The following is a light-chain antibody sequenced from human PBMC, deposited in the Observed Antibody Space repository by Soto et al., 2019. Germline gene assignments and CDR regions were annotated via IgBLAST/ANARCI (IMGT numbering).Light chain of an antibody. CDR2: GAS. Sequence: EIGLTQSPGTLSLSPRERATLSCRASQSVSSSYLASYQQKPGQAPRLLIYGASSRATGIPDRFSGSGSGTDFTLTISRMEPEDFAVYYWHQYGSSPLFTFGPGTKVYIK. CDR3: HQYGSSPLFT. J-gene: IGKJ3*01. CDR1: QSVSSSY. V-gene: IGKV3-20*01.